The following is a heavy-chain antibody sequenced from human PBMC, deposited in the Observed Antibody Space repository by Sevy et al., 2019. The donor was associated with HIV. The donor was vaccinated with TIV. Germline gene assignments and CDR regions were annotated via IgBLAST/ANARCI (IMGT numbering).Heavy chain of an antibody. J-gene: IGHJ4*02. D-gene: IGHD3-3*01. CDR3: AGRKVGAFWGGSLRGPWAGGPLFDY. V-gene: IGHV3-23*01. CDR2: ISHTGDNI. CDR1: GITFSSYA. Sequence: GGSLRLSCAASGITFSSYAVTWVRQAPGKGLEWVSSISHTGDNIYDADSVRGRFTISRDKSKSTLYLHMSSLRAEDTAVYYSAGRKVGAFWGGSLRGPWAGGPLFDYWGQGTLVTVSS.